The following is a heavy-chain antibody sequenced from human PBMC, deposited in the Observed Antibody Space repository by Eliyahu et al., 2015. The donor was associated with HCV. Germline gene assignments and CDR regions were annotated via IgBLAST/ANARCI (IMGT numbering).Heavy chain of an antibody. CDR3: ALEGGSSGPRWFDP. CDR2: IVPVFGTA. J-gene: IGHJ5*02. Sequence: QVQLVQSGAEVKRPGSSVRVSCKASGGTFASFTXSGGGQAPGQRIEWLGGIVPVFGTANYAQKFQGRVTITADEPTNTAHLELRSLRSEDTAVYYCALEGGSSGPRWFDPWGQGTLVIVSS. D-gene: IGHD3-22*01. CDR1: GGTFASFT. V-gene: IGHV1-69*01.